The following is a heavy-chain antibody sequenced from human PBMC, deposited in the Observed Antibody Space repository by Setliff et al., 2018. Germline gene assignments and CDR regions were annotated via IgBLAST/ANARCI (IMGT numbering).Heavy chain of an antibody. CDR3: ATGDVYDSSAFFSDWFDP. Sequence: SETLSLTCTAYGGSFSAYYWSWIRQPPGKGLEWIGEISHGGGTNYNPSLKSRVTISIDTSKNLFSLKLTSVTAADTAVYYCATGDVYDSSAFFSDWFDPWGQGTLVTVSS. CDR1: GGSFSAYY. D-gene: IGHD3-22*01. J-gene: IGHJ5*02. V-gene: IGHV4-34*01. CDR2: ISHGGGT.